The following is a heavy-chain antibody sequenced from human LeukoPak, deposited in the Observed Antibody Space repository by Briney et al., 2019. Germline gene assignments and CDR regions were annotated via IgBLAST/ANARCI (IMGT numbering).Heavy chain of an antibody. D-gene: IGHD3-3*01. CDR2: VDPEDGET. V-gene: IGHV1-69-2*01. CDR1: GYTFTDYY. Sequence: ASVKISCKASGYTFTDYYMHWVQQAPGKGLEWMGRVDPEDGETIYAEKFQGRVTITADTSTDTAYMELSSLRSEDTAVYYCATEVHKDFWSHGGQGTLVTVSS. J-gene: IGHJ4*02. CDR3: ATEVHKDFWSH.